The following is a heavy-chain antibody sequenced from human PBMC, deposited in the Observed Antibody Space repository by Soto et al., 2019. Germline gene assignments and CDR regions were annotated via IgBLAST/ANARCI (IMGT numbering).Heavy chain of an antibody. V-gene: IGHV6-1*01. CDR1: GDSVSSNSAA. CDR3: ARDAPDIVVVPAAMGGYYYYMDV. CDR2: TYYRSKWYN. Sequence: PSQTLSLTCAISGDSVSSNSAAWNWIRQSPSGGLEWLGRTYYRSKWYNDYAVSVKSRITINPDTSKNQFSLQLNSVTPEDTAVYYCARDAPDIVVVPAAMGGYYYYMDVWGKGTTVTVSS. J-gene: IGHJ6*03. D-gene: IGHD2-2*01.